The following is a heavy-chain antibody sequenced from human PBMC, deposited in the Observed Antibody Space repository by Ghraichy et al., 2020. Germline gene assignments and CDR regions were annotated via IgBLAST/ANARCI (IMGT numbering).Heavy chain of an antibody. CDR3: ARHSNRSGWYPTDAFDI. Sequence: SETLSLTCTVSGGSISSSRYYLGWIRQPPGKGLEWIGSIYYSGSTYYNPSLKSRVTISVDTSKNQFSLKLSSVTAADTAVYYCARHSNRSGWYPTDAFDIWGQGTMVTVSS. D-gene: IGHD6-19*01. CDR2: IYYSGST. V-gene: IGHV4-39*01. CDR1: GGSISSSRYY. J-gene: IGHJ3*02.